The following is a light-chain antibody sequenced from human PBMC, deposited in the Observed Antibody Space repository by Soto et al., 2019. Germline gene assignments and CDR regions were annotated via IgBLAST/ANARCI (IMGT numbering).Light chain of an antibody. CDR2: EVR. Sequence: QSVLTQPASVSGSPGQSITISCTGTSSDVGGCNHVSWYQQHPGKAPKLIIYEVRNRPSGVSNRLSGSKSGNTASLTISGLQADDEADYYCCSYTSSSIRVFGGGTKLTVL. J-gene: IGLJ3*02. CDR3: CSYTSSSIRV. CDR1: SSDVGGCNH. V-gene: IGLV2-14*01.